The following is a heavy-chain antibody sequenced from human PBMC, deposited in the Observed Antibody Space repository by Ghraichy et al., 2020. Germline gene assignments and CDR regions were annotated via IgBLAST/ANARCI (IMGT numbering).Heavy chain of an antibody. CDR2: IYWDDDK. CDR3: AHREGIAAPTAAFDI. V-gene: IGHV2-5*02. CDR1: GFSLSTSGVG. J-gene: IGHJ3*02. D-gene: IGHD6-13*01. Sequence: SGPTLVKPTQTLTLTCTFSGFSLSTSGVGVGWIRQPPGKALEWLALIYWDDDKRYSPSLKSRLTITKDTSKNQVVLTMTNMDPVDTATYYCAHREGIAAPTAAFDIWGQGTMVTVSS.